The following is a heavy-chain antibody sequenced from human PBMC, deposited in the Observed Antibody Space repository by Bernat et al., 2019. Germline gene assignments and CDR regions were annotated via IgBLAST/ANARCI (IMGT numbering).Heavy chain of an antibody. V-gene: IGHV3-30-3*01. CDR2: ISYDGSNK. CDR3: AGLLGGRY. Sequence: QVQLVESGGCVVQPGRSLRLSCAASGFTFSSYAMHWVRQAPGKGLEWVAVISYDGSNKYYADSVKGRFTISRDNAKNSLFLQMNSLRAEDTAVYYCAGLLGGRYWGQGTLVTVS. J-gene: IGHJ4*02. CDR1: GFTFSSYA. D-gene: IGHD3-16*01.